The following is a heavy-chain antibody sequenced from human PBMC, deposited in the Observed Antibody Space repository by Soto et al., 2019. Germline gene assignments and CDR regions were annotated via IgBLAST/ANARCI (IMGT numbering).Heavy chain of an antibody. J-gene: IGHJ6*02. CDR2: IYYSGST. CDR1: GGSISSSSYY. CDR3: ARRAIRGVIIGMDV. Sequence: SETLSLTCTVSGGSISSSSYYWGWIRQPPGKGLEWIGSIYYSGSTYYNPTLKSRVTISVDTSKNQFSLKLGSVTAADTAVYYCARRAIRGVIIGMDVWGQGTTVTVSS. D-gene: IGHD3-10*01. V-gene: IGHV4-39*01.